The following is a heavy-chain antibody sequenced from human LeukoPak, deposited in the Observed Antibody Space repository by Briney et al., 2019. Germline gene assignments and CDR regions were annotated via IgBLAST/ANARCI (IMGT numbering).Heavy chain of an antibody. J-gene: IGHJ4*02. Sequence: GRSLRLSCAASGFTFNSYAMHWVRQAPGKGLEWVAVISSDGSNNYYADSVKGRFTISRYNSKNTLYLQVNSLRAEDTAVYYCARDRYSSGWYGDFDCWGQGTLVTVSS. V-gene: IGHV3-30-3*01. CDR1: GFTFNSYA. D-gene: IGHD6-19*01. CDR3: ARDRYSSGWYGDFDC. CDR2: ISSDGSNN.